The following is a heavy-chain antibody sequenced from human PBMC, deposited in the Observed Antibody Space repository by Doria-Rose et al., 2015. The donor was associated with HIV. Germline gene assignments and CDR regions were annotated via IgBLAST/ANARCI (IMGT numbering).Heavy chain of an antibody. D-gene: IGHD6-13*01. CDR3: ARIKSSRWYHKYYFDC. CDR2: IFSDDER. V-gene: IGHV2-26*01. J-gene: IGHJ4*02. CDR1: GVSLSSPGMG. Sequence: QITLKESGPVLVKPTETLTLTCTVSGVSLSSPGMGVSWIRQPPGKALEWLANIFSDDERSYKTSLKSRLTISRGTSKSKVVLTMTDMDPVDTATYYCARIKSSRWYHKYYFDCWGQGTLVIVSA.